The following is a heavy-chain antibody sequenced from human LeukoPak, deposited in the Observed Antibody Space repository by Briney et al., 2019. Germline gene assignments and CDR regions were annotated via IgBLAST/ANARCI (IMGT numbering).Heavy chain of an antibody. CDR2: IYTSGST. Sequence: PSETLSLTCTVSGGSISSGSYYWTWIRQPAGKGLEWIGRIYTSGSTNYNPSLKSRVTMSVDTSKNQFSLKLSSVTAADTAVYYCARVLVGWELHENWFDPWGQGTLVTVSS. V-gene: IGHV4-61*02. CDR1: GGSISSGSYY. J-gene: IGHJ5*02. CDR3: ARVLVGWELHENWFDP. D-gene: IGHD1-26*01.